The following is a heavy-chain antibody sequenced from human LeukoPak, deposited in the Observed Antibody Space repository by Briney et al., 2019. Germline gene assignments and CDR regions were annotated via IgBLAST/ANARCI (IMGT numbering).Heavy chain of an antibody. V-gene: IGHV3-21*01. CDR2: ISSSSSYI. D-gene: IGHD3-9*01. CDR3: TRATSYDISTGYFDY. J-gene: IGHJ4*02. CDR1: GFTFSSYT. Sequence: GGSLRLSCAASGFTFSSYTMNWVRQAPGKGLEWVSSISSSSSYIYYADSVKGRFIISRDNAKNSLYLQMNSLRAEDTAVYYCTRATSYDISTGYFDYWGQGTLVTVSS.